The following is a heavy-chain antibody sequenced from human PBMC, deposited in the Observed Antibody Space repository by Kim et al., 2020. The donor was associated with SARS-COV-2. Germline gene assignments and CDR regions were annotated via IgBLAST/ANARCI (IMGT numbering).Heavy chain of an antibody. J-gene: IGHJ4*02. CDR2: INHSGST. D-gene: IGHD6-6*01. V-gene: IGHV4-34*01. CDR3: ARTSIAARTGYRG. Sequence: SETLSLTCAVYGGSFSGYYWSWIRQPPGKGLEWIGEINHSGSTNYNPSLKSRVTISVDTSKNQFSLKLSSVTAADTAVYYCARTSIAARTGYRGWGQGTLVTVSS. CDR1: GGSFSGYY.